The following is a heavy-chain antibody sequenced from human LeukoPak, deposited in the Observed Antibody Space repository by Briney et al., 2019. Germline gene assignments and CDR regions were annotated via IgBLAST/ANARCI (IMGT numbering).Heavy chain of an antibody. CDR3: ARDATPDGIIFDY. Sequence: PGGSLRSSCPATGSTFSSHWRNGFRQAPGKGLEWVANINQDGSEKYYVDSVKGRFTISRDNAKNSLYLQMNSLRAEDTAVYYCARDATPDGIIFDYWGQGTLVTVSS. D-gene: IGHD3-16*01. V-gene: IGHV3-7*05. J-gene: IGHJ4*02. CDR2: INQDGSEK. CDR1: GSTFSSHW.